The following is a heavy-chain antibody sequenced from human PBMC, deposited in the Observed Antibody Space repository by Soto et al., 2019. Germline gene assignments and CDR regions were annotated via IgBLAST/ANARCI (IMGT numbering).Heavy chain of an antibody. V-gene: IGHV4-38-2*01. J-gene: IGHJ4*01. CDR2: IYHGGTT. Sequence: SETLSLTCAVSGYSLSSASYWGWIRQPPGKGPEWIASIYHGGTTFYNPSLKSRVTISVDTSKNHYSLKLRSVTAADTAVYYCARVYVMVVAGSTFDYWGPGTLVTVSS. D-gene: IGHD6-19*01. CDR1: GYSLSSASY. CDR3: ARVYVMVVAGSTFDY.